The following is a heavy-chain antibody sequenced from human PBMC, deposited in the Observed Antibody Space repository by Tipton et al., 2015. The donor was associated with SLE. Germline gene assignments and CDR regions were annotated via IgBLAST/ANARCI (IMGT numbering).Heavy chain of an antibody. J-gene: IGHJ4*02. CDR2: ISSSGSTI. Sequence: GSLRLSCAASGFTFSDYYMSWIRQAPGKGLEWVSYISSSGSTIYYADSVKGRFTISRDNAKNSLYLQMNSLRAEDTAVYYCARGHVVGRAAALGDYWGQGTLVTVSS. V-gene: IGHV3-11*04. D-gene: IGHD6-13*01. CDR3: ARGHVVGRAAALGDY. CDR1: GFTFSDYY.